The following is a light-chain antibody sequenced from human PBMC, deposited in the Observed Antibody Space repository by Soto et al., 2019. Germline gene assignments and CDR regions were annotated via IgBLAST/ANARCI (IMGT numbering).Light chain of an antibody. V-gene: IGLV2-14*01. J-gene: IGLJ1*01. CDR2: DVT. Sequence: QPVLSQPASVSGSPGQAITVSCTGTSRDVGGYNYVSWYQQHPGKAPRLMIYDVTNRPSGVSNRLSGSKSGNTASLTISGLQAGDEADYYCSSYRRGSTYVFGTGTKLTVL. CDR3: SSYRRGSTYV. CDR1: SRDVGGYNY.